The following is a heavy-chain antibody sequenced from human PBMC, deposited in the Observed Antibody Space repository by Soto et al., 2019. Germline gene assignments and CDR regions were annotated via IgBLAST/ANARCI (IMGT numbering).Heavy chain of an antibody. J-gene: IGHJ4*02. V-gene: IGHV4-30-4*08. CDR1: GGSISSGGYY. D-gene: IGHD1-26*01. Sequence: SETLSLTCTVSGGSISSGGYYWSWIRQHPGKGLEWIGYIYYNGSTYYNPSLKSRVTISVDTSKNQFSLKLSSVTAADTAVYYCARLSGTYNDRYFDFWGQGVLVTVSS. CDR2: IYYNGST. CDR3: ARLSGTYNDRYFDF.